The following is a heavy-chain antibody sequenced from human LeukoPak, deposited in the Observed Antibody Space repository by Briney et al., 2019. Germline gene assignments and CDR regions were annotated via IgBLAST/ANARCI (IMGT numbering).Heavy chain of an antibody. V-gene: IGHV3-21*01. CDR2: ISSSSSYI. CDR3: AREFVPPGVQGSHENYYFMDV. Sequence: GGSLRLSCAASGFTFSNYSMNWVRQAPGKGLEWVSSISSSSSYIYYADSVKGRFTISRDNAKNSLYLQMNSLRAEDTAVYYCAREFVPPGVQGSHENYYFMDVWGEGTTVTVSS. D-gene: IGHD2-2*01. CDR1: GFTFSNYS. J-gene: IGHJ6*03.